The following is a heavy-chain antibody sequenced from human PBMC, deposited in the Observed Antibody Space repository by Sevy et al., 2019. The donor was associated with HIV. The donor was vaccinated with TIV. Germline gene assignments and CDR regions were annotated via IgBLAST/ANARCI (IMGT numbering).Heavy chain of an antibody. CDR3: ARQSHYYYDSSGYFFDY. CDR1: TGSISSYH. J-gene: IGHJ4*02. D-gene: IGHD3-22*01. CDR2: IYYTGTT. V-gene: IGHV4-59*08. Sequence: SETLSLRCPVSTGSISSYHWTWIRQPPGKALQWIGYIYYTGTTNYNPSLKSRVTISVDTSKNQFSLKLSSVTAADTAVYYCARQSHYYYDSSGYFFDYWGQGTLVTVSS.